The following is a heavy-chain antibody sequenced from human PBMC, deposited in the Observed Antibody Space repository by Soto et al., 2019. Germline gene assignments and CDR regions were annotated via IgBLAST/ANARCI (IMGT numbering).Heavy chain of an antibody. Sequence: QLQLQESGPGLVKPSETLSLTCTVSGGSISSSSYYWGWIRQPPGKGLEWIGSIYYSGSTYYNPSLKSRVTISVDTSKNQFSLKLSSVTAADTAVYYCARSGRPGSGSYYNRWGQGTLVTVSS. CDR2: IYYSGST. CDR3: ARSGRPGSGSYYNR. D-gene: IGHD3-10*01. V-gene: IGHV4-39*01. J-gene: IGHJ4*02. CDR1: GGSISSSSYY.